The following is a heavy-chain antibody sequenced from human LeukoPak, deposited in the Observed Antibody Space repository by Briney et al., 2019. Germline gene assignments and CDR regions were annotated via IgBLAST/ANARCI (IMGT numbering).Heavy chain of an antibody. D-gene: IGHD4-11*01. J-gene: IGHJ4*02. CDR3: ATYSNYGRFDN. V-gene: IGHV4-59*12. CDR1: GGSISDYY. Sequence: SETLSLTCTVSGGSISDYYWSWIRQPPGKGLEWIGYIYYSGRTNYNPSLKSRVTMSVDPSKNQFSLKLSSVTAVDTAVYYCATYSNYGRFDNWGQGTLVTVSS. CDR2: IYYSGRT.